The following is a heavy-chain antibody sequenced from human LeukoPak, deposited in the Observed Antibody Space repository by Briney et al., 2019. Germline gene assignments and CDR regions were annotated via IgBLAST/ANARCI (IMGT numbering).Heavy chain of an antibody. D-gene: IGHD3-16*01. J-gene: IGHJ4*02. CDR1: GASISSGDYL. CDR2: IYYSGST. Sequence: PSDTLSLTCTASGASISSGDYLWSWIRQPPGMGLEWIGNIYYSGSTNYNASLKSRVTISIDTSKNQFSLKLSSVTAADTAVYYCARVGTGGRYYFDDWGQGTLVTVSS. CDR3: ARVGTGGRYYFDD. V-gene: IGHV4-30-4*02.